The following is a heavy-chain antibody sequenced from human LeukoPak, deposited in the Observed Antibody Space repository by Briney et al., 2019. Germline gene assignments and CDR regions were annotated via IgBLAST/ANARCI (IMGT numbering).Heavy chain of an antibody. D-gene: IGHD6-13*01. J-gene: IGHJ3*02. CDR1: GGTFSIYA. Sequence: ASVKVSCKASGGTFSIYAISWVRQAPGQGLEWMGGIIPIFGTANYAQKFQGRVTITADESTSTAYMELSSLRSEDTAVYYCARSIAAAGMDDAFDIWGQGTMVTVSS. CDR3: ARSIAAAGMDDAFDI. V-gene: IGHV1-69*13. CDR2: IIPIFGTA.